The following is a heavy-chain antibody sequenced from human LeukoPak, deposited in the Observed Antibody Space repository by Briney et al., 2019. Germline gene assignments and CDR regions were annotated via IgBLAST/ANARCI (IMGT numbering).Heavy chain of an antibody. J-gene: IGHJ4*02. CDR2: IYHSGAT. CDR1: GGSISSSSYY. Sequence: PSETLSLTCTVSGGSISSSSYYWGWIRQPPGKGLEWIGSIYHSGATYYNPSLKSRVTISLDTSKNQFSLKLSSVTAADTAVYYCARVVYSSSSVYFDYWGQGTLVTVSS. D-gene: IGHD6-6*01. V-gene: IGHV4-39*07. CDR3: ARVVYSSSSVYFDY.